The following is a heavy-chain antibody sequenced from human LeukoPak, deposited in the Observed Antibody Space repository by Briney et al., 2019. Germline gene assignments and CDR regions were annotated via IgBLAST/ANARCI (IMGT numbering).Heavy chain of an antibody. J-gene: IGHJ4*02. CDR1: GFTFSSGS. CDR3: AKAAATQDESDY. V-gene: IGHV3-21*06. Sequence: GGSLRLSCAASGFTFSSGSMNWVRQAPGKGLEWVASITSSGSYTYYAGSVKGRFTISRDNAKNSLYLQMNSLRAEDTAVYYCAKAAATQDESDYWGQGTLVTVSS. D-gene: IGHD6-25*01. CDR2: ITSSGSYT.